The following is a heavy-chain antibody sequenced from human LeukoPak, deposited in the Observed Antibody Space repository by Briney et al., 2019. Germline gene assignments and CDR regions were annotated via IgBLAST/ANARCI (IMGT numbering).Heavy chain of an antibody. D-gene: IGHD3-10*01. CDR1: GFTFSDYW. CDR2: INTDGSIT. J-gene: IGHJ4*02. CDR3: ARDRGPRTGFMVREAYDY. Sequence: GGSLRLSCAASGFTFSDYWIHWVRQAPGKGLVWVSRINTDGSITNYADSVKGRFSISRDNAKNTLYLQMSSLRAENTAVYYCARDRGPRTGFMVREAYDYWGQGTLVTVCS. V-gene: IGHV3-74*01.